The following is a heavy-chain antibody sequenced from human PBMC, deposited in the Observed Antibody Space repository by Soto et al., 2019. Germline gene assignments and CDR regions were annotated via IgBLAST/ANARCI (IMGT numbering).Heavy chain of an antibody. J-gene: IGHJ5*02. CDR3: ARGMAIGVIAAAGRISWFDP. CDR1: GGSFSGYY. CDR2: INHSGST. V-gene: IGHV4-34*01. D-gene: IGHD6-13*01. Sequence: PSETLSLTCAVYGGSFSGYYWSWIRQPPGKGLEWIGEINHSGSTNYNPSLKSRVTISVDTSKNQFSLKLSSVTAADTAVYYCARGMAIGVIAAAGRISWFDPWGQGTLVTVSS.